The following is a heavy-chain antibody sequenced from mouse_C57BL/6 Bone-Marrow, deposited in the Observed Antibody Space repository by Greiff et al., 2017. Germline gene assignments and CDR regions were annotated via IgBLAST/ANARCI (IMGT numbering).Heavy chain of an antibody. CDR3: ARGYYGSSHWYFDV. J-gene: IGHJ1*03. V-gene: IGHV2-6*03. D-gene: IGHD1-1*01. Sequence: VKLQESGPGLVAPSQSLSITCTVSGFSLTSYGVHWVRQPPGKGLEWLVVIWSDGSTTYNSALKSRLSISKDNSKSQVFLKMNSLQTDDTAMYYCARGYYGSSHWYFDVWGTGTTVTVSS. CDR2: IWSDGST. CDR1: GFSLTSYG.